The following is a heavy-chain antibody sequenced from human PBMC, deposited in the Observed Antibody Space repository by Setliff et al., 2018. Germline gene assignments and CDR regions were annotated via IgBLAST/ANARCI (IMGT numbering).Heavy chain of an antibody. Sequence: SETLSLTCTVSGGSISSYYWSWIRQPAGKGLEWIGHIYIGGSAIYNPSLKSRVTMSIDTSKNQFSLKLNSVTAADMAVYYCAREQWLDPPGYYYMDVWAKGTTVTVSS. J-gene: IGHJ6*03. V-gene: IGHV4-4*07. CDR2: IYIGGSA. D-gene: IGHD6-19*01. CDR1: GGSISSYY. CDR3: AREQWLDPPGYYYMDV.